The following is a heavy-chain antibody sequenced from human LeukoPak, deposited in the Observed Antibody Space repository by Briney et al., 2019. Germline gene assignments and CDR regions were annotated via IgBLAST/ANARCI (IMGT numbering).Heavy chain of an antibody. Sequence: SETLSLTCTVSGGSISSYYWSWIRQTPGKGLEWIGYIYYSGSTNYNPSLKSRVTISVDTSKNQFSLKLSSVTAADTAVYYCARERGYCTNVVCYPDAFDIWGHGTMVTVSS. D-gene: IGHD2-8*01. CDR3: ARERGYCTNVVCYPDAFDI. CDR2: IYYSGST. CDR1: GGSISSYY. V-gene: IGHV4-59*01. J-gene: IGHJ3*02.